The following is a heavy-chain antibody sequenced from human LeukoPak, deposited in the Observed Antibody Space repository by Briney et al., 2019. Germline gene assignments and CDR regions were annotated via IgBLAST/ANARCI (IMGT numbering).Heavy chain of an antibody. CDR3: VKDSGWFHFDS. Sequence: GSLRLSCVASGFTFSHSWMTWVRQAPGKGLEWVGHIKEDGSSQNYADSVKGRFTISRDNAKSSSHLQMNGLRAEDTAMYYCVKDSGWFHFDSWGQGTLVTVSS. V-gene: IGHV3-7*03. CDR2: IKEDGSSQ. D-gene: IGHD6-19*01. J-gene: IGHJ4*02. CDR1: GFTFSHSW.